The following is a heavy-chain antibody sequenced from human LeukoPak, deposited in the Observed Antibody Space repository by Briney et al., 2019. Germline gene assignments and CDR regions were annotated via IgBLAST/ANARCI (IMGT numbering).Heavy chain of an antibody. D-gene: IGHD1-26*01. V-gene: IGHV4-39*01. CDR2: IYYSGST. Sequence: PSETLSLTCSVSGGSISSSNYYWVWIRQPPGKGLEWIGSIYYSGSTYYNPSLKSRVTISVDTSKNQFSLNLSSVTAANTAVYYGARRSVPDSGTYQMPFDYWGQGTLVTVSS. CDR3: ARRSVPDSGTYQMPFDY. CDR1: GGSISSSNYY. J-gene: IGHJ4*02.